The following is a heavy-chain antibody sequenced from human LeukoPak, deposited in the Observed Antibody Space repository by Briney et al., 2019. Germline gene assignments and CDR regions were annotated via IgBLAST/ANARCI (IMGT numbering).Heavy chain of an antibody. CDR3: ARTLVDYDFWSGPTVTYFDY. V-gene: IGHV1-2*02. Sequence: ASVKVSCKASGYTFTGYYMHWVRQAPGQGLEWMGWINPNSGGTNYAQKFQGRVTMTRDTSISTAYMELSRLRSDDTAVYYCARTLVDYDFWSGPTVTYFDYWGQGTLVTVSS. CDR1: GYTFTGYY. J-gene: IGHJ4*02. D-gene: IGHD3-3*01. CDR2: INPNSGGT.